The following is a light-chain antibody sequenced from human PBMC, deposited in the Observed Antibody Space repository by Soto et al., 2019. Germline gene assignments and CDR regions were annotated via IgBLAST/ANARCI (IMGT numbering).Light chain of an antibody. CDR1: SSDVGGYTY. CDR3: SSYAGSKGV. Sequence: QSVLTQPASVSGSPGQAITISCTGTSSDVGGYTYVSWYQQHPGKAPKFIIYDVSNRPSGVSNRFSGSKSGNTASLTVSGLQAEDEADYYCSSYAGSKGVFGTGTKVTVL. V-gene: IGLV2-14*01. CDR2: DVS. J-gene: IGLJ1*01.